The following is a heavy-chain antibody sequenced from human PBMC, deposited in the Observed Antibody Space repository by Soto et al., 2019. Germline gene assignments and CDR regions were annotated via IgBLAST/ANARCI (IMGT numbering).Heavy chain of an antibody. V-gene: IGHV1-18*01. CDR1: GYTFTRYG. CDR3: AKNGQLPSYYYGMDV. CDR2: ISGYNGDT. D-gene: IGHD1-26*01. J-gene: IGHJ6*02. Sequence: QVQLVQSGGEVKKPGASVKVSCKTSGYTFTRYGISWVRQAPGQGLEWMGWISGYNGDTNYAQKFQDRVTMTIDTSTTTVYMELRSLTSDDTAVYYCAKNGQLPSYYYGMDVWGQGTTVTVSS.